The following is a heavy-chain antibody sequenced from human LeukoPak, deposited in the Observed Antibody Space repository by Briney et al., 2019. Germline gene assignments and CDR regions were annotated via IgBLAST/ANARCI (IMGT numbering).Heavy chain of an antibody. CDR1: GFTFDDYA. Sequence: GGSLRLSCAASGFTFDDYAMHWVRQAPAPGLEGVSGISWNSGSIGYADSVKGRFTISRDNAKNTLYLQMNMLRAEDTALYYCAKDITYDYGSGGWFDPWGQGTLVTVSS. D-gene: IGHD3-10*01. V-gene: IGHV3-9*01. J-gene: IGHJ5*02. CDR2: ISWNSGSI. CDR3: AKDITYDYGSGGWFDP.